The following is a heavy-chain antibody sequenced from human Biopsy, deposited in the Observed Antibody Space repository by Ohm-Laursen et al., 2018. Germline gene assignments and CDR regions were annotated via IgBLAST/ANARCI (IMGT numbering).Heavy chain of an antibody. J-gene: IGHJ5*01. CDR1: GYSFTSYY. Sequence: GASLKVSCKASGYSFTSYYMHWGRQAPGQGLEWMGVINPSGGSTDYTQKFQGRVTMTRDTSTSTVYMELISLRSDDTAVYYCAKGGHKAWLDSWGQGALVTVSS. CDR2: INPSGGST. D-gene: IGHD1-26*01. V-gene: IGHV1-46*01. CDR3: AKGGHKAWLDS.